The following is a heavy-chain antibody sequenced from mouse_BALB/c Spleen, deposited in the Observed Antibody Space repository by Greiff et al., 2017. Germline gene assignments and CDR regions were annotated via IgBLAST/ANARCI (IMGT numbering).Heavy chain of an antibody. V-gene: IGHV3-1*02. D-gene: IGHD1-1*01. J-gene: IGHJ2*01. CDR2: ILYSGST. Sequence: VQLKQSGPDLVKPSQSLSLTCTVTGYSITSCYSWHWIRQFPGNQLEWMGYILYSGSTNYNPSLKSRISITRDTSKNQFFLQLNSVTTEDTATYYCARDYGSSLYYFDYWGQGTTLTVSS. CDR1: GYSITSCYS. CDR3: ARDYGSSLYYFDY.